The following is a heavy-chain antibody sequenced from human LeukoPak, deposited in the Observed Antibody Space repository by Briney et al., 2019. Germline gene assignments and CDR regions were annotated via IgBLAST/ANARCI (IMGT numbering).Heavy chain of an antibody. Sequence: SQTLSLTCAISRDSVSSTNTAWNWIRQSPSRGLEWLGRTYYRSKWYTDYAVSVKSRITINPDTSKNQFSLQLNSLTPEDTAVYYCARGWGFDFWGQGTLVTVSS. CDR2: TYYRSKWYT. J-gene: IGHJ4*02. D-gene: IGHD7-27*01. CDR3: ARGWGFDF. CDR1: RDSVSSTNTA. V-gene: IGHV6-1*01.